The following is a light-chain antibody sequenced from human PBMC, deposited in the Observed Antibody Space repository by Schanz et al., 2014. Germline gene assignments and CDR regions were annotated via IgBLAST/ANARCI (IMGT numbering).Light chain of an antibody. Sequence: QSVLTQPASVSGSPGQSITISCTGTSSDVGGYDYVSWYQHHPGKAPKLMIYAVSDRPSGVSNRFSASKSGNTASLTISGLQAEDEADYYCSSYTSIRTLVFGGGTKLTVL. CDR3: SSYTSIRTLV. J-gene: IGLJ2*01. V-gene: IGLV2-14*03. CDR2: AVS. CDR1: SSDVGGYDY.